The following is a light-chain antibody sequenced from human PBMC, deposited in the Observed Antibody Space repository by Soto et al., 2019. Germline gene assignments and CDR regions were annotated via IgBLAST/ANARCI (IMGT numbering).Light chain of an antibody. CDR2: GAS. CDR1: QSVSSIY. V-gene: IGKV3-20*01. CDR3: QQYGSSALT. J-gene: IGKJ4*01. Sequence: IVLTQSPGTLSLSPGERATLSCRASQSVSSIYLAWYQQKPGQAPRLLIYGASSRPTGIPDRFSGSGSGTDFTLTISRLEPEDFAVYYCQQYGSSALTLGGGTKVDIK.